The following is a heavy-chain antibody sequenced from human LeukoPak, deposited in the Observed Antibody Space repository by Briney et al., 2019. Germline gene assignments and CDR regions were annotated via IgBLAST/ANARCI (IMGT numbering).Heavy chain of an antibody. CDR3: ARDPGAFPYIFDC. CDR1: GFTFNNYA. CDR2: ISGDGVSP. D-gene: IGHD4/OR15-4a*01. J-gene: IGHJ4*02. Sequence: GGSLRLSCAASGFTFNNYALTWVRQTPGKGLECVSAISGDGVSPYYADSVRGRFTISRDNSKNTLYLQMNSLRVEDTAVYFCARDPGAFPYIFDCWGQGTLVTVS. V-gene: IGHV3-23*01.